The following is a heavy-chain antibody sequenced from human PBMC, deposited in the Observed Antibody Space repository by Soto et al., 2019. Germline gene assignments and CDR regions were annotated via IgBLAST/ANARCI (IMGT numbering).Heavy chain of an antibody. CDR2: IYYSGST. V-gene: IGHV4-31*03. J-gene: IGHJ4*02. CDR3: ARSTPGLLYSFDY. CDR1: GGSISSGGYY. Sequence: QVQLQESGPGLVKPSQTLSLTCTVSGGSISSGGYYWSWIRQHPGKGLEWIGYIYYSGSTYYNPSLKGRVTISVDTSKNQFFLKLSSVTAADTAVYYCARSTPGLLYSFDYWGQGTLVTVSS. D-gene: IGHD2-15*01.